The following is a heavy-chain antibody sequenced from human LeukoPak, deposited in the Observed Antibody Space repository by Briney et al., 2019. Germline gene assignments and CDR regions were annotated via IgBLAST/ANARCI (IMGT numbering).Heavy chain of an antibody. V-gene: IGHV4-59*01. CDR3: ARDPGTPYYFYGLDV. J-gene: IGHJ6*04. Sequence: SETLSLTCTVSGGSISYYYSWIRQPPGKGLGWVGSVYYTGSTNYNPSLRSRVTISLDTSRNQFSLNLSSVTAADTAVYYCARDPGTPYYFYGLDVWGKGTTVTVSS. CDR2: VYYTGST. CDR1: GGSISYY. D-gene: IGHD3-10*01.